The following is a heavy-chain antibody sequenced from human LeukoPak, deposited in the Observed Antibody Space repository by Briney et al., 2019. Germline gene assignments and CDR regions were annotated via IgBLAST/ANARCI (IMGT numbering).Heavy chain of an antibody. Sequence: SETLSLTCTVSGGSISSHYWSWIRQPPGKGLEWIGYIYYSGSTNYNPSLKSRVTISVDTSKNQFSLKLSSVTAADTAVYYCARGQYYCSGGSCYVDSIDYWGQGTLVTVSS. CDR2: IYYSGST. CDR1: GGSISSHY. V-gene: IGHV4-59*11. CDR3: ARGQYYCSGGSCYVDSIDY. D-gene: IGHD2-15*01. J-gene: IGHJ4*02.